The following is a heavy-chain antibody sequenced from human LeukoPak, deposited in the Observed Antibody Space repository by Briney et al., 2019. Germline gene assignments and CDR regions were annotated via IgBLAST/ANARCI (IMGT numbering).Heavy chain of an antibody. CDR1: GFTFGDYA. J-gene: IGHJ5*02. CDR3: AKDIVVVVAANRFDP. V-gene: IGHV3-23*01. Sequence: PGGSLRLSCTASGFTFGDYAMSWFRQAPGKGLEWVSAISGSGGSTYYADSVKGRFTISRDNSKNTLYLQMNSLRAEDTAVYYCAKDIVVVVAANRFDPWGQGTLVTVSS. D-gene: IGHD2-15*01. CDR2: ISGSGGST.